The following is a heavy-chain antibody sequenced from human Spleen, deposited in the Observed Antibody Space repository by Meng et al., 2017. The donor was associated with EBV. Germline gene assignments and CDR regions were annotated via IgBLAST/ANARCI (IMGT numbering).Heavy chain of an antibody. CDR1: GGSFRGYY. J-gene: IGHJ4*02. D-gene: IGHD2-15*01. CDR2: INRSGSF. CDR3: ARGGLVCSGGNCHTFYFEY. Sequence: VQRQQWGAGLLKPSEPLSLTCAVYGGSFRGYYWTWIRQSPGKGLEWIGEINRSGSFSYNPSLKTRITISVDTSKNQFSLRLNSVTAADTAVYYCARGGLVCSGGNCHTFYFEYWDQGTLVTVSS. V-gene: IGHV4-34*01.